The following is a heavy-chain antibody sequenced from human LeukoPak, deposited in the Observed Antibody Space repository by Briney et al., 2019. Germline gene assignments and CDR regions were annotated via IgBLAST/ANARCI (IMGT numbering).Heavy chain of an antibody. CDR3: ASDDSYAFDI. D-gene: IGHD2-21*01. J-gene: IGHJ3*02. V-gene: IGHV3-74*01. CDR2: VNSDESST. Sequence: GGSLRLSCAASGFTFSSRWMHWVRQAPGKGLVWVSHVNSDESSTNYADSVKGRFTISRDNTKNTLYLQMNSLRAEDTAVYYCASDDSYAFDIWGQGTMVTVSS. CDR1: GFTFSSRW.